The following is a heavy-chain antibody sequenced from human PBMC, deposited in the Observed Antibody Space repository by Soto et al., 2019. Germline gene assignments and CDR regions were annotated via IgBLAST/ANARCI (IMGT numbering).Heavy chain of an antibody. CDR3: ATAQYYYDT. J-gene: IGHJ5*02. D-gene: IGHD3-22*01. Sequence: SVKVSCKASGYTFTSYGISWVRQAPGQGLEWMGWITAYNGNTNYAQNLQGRVTKTTDTSTSTAYMELRSLRSDDTAVYYCATAQYYYDTWGQGTLVTVSS. CDR2: ITAYNGNT. CDR1: GYTFTSYG. V-gene: IGHV1-18*01.